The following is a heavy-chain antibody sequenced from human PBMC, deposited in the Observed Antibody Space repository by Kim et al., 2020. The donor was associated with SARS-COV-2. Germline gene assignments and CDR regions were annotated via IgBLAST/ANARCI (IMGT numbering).Heavy chain of an antibody. V-gene: IGHV4-39*01. D-gene: IGHD5-12*01. CDR1: GGSISSSSYY. Sequence: SETLSLTCTVSGGSISSSSYYWGWIRQPPGKGLEWIGSIYYSGSTYYNPSLKSRVTISVDTSKNQFSLKPSSVTAADTAVYYCARHAGYSGYAYRWGQGTLVTVSS. CDR3: ARHAGYSGYAYR. CDR2: IYYSGST. J-gene: IGHJ4*02.